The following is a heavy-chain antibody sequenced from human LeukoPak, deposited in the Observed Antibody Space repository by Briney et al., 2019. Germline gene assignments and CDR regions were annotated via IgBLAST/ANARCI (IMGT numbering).Heavy chain of an antibody. CDR2: ISYDGSNK. CDR1: GFTFSSYA. V-gene: IGHV3-30-3*01. J-gene: IGHJ3*02. CDR3: ARGRRGSSSWFGAFDI. D-gene: IGHD6-13*01. Sequence: GGSLRLSCAASGFTFSSYAMHWVRQAPGKGLEWVVVISYDGSNKYYADSVKGRFTISRDNSKNTLNLQMNSLRAEDTAVYYCARGRRGSSSWFGAFDIWGQGTMVTVSS.